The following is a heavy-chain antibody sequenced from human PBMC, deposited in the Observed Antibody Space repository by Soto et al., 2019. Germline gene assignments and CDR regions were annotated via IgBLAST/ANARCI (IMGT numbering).Heavy chain of an antibody. V-gene: IGHV4-39*02. D-gene: IGHD1-1*01. Sequence: QLQLQESGPGLVKPSETLSLTCTVSGDSISTRSNYWGWIRQPPGKGLEWIGSIYYSGGTYYNPALESRVTISVDTSKNQYSLRLSSVTAADTAVYYCAREGPPIRAHNPPEDFQRWGQGTVVTVSS. CDR1: GDSISTRSNY. CDR3: AREGPPIRAHNPPEDFQR. CDR2: IYYSGGT. J-gene: IGHJ1*01.